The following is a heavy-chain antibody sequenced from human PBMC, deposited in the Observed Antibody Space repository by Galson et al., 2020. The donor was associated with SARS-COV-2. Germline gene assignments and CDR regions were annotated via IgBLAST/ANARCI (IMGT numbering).Heavy chain of an antibody. CDR1: GFSLSSHV. CDR2: ISYDGSNK. V-gene: IGHV3-30*04. J-gene: IGHJ6*02. D-gene: IGHD3-9*01. Sequence: LSLTCAVSGFSLSSHVMYWVRQAPGKGLDWVARISYDGSNKYYADSVKGRFTISRDNSKNTLSLQMTSLRVEDTAVYYCAREYSVSWAGYYYYYGMDVWGQGTTVTVSS. CDR3: AREYSVSWAGYYYYYGMDV.